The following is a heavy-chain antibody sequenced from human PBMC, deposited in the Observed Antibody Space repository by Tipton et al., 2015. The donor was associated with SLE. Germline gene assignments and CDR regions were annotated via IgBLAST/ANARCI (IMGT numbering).Heavy chain of an antibody. J-gene: IGHJ4*02. D-gene: IGHD3-3*01. V-gene: IGHV4-4*09. CDR3: ARANFWSGPEDY. CDR2: IYTSGST. CDR1: GGSISSYY. Sequence: LRLSCTVSGGSISSYYWSWIRQPPGKGLEWIGYIYTSGSTNYNPSLKSRVTISVDTSKNQFSLKLSSVTAADTAVYYCARANFWSGPEDYWGQGTLVTVSS.